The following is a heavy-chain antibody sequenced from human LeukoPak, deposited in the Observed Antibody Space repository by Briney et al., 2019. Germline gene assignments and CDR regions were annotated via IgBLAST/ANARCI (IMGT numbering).Heavy chain of an antibody. CDR1: GFTFSSYA. D-gene: IGHD3-3*01. J-gene: IGHJ3*02. V-gene: IGHV3-66*04. Sequence: PGGSLRLSCAASGFTFSSYAMSWVRQAPGKGLEWVSLIYSGGDTYYADSVMGRFTISRDNSKNTLYLQMNSLRVEDTAVYYCTKLEAFDIWGQGTMVTVSS. CDR2: IYSGGDT. CDR3: TKLEAFDI.